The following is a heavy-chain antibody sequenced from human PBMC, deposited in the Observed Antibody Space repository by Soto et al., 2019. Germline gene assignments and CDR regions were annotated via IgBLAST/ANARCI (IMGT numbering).Heavy chain of an antibody. D-gene: IGHD3-16*01. J-gene: IGHJ5*02. CDR1: GYRFTSHY. CDR3: ARDQSWPALVWSFDP. V-gene: IGHV1-46*03. Sequence: GASVKVSCEAMGYRFTSHYMHWVRQAPGQGLEWMGTIYPGGVNIGYAQKFKGRVTMTKDTSTSTVYVELNSLTSEDTAVYYCARDQSWPALVWSFDPWG. CDR2: IYPGGVNI.